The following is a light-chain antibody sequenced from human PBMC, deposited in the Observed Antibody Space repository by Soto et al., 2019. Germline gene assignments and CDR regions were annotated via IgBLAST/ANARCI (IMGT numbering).Light chain of an antibody. V-gene: IGLV1-47*01. Sequence: QSVLNQSPPASGTPGQRVTISCSGSASTIGRNYVYWYQQLPGTAPKLLIYRNSQRPSGVPDRFSGSKSGTSASLAISGLRSEDEADYYCAAWDDNLSGLYVFGAGTKVTVL. CDR3: AAWDDNLSGLYV. J-gene: IGLJ1*01. CDR2: RNS. CDR1: ASTIGRNY.